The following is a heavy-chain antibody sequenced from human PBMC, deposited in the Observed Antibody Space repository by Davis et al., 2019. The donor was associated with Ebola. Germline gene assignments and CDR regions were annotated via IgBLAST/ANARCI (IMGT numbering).Heavy chain of an antibody. J-gene: IGHJ3*01. CDR2: FDPEDNEI. Sequence: ASVQVSCKVSGYILTELSIHWLRQAPGQGLEWMGNFDPEDNEIIYAHKFEGRVTMTEDTSAHTAYMELSRLRSDDSAVYYCAAGGSRGGFDVWGQGTMVTVS. CDR3: AAGGSRGGFDV. CDR1: GYILTELS. V-gene: IGHV1-24*01. D-gene: IGHD3-16*01.